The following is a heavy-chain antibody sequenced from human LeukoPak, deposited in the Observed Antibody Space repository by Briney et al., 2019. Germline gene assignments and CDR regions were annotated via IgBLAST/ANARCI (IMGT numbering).Heavy chain of an antibody. Sequence: SVKVSCKASGGTFSSYAISWVRQAPGQGLEWMGGIIPIFGTANYAQKFQGRVTITADESTSTAYMVLSSLRSEDTAVYYCAREGIRTSTLDYWGQGTLVTVSS. V-gene: IGHV1-69*01. CDR1: GGTFSSYA. D-gene: IGHD6-6*01. CDR3: AREGIRTSTLDY. J-gene: IGHJ4*02. CDR2: IIPIFGTA.